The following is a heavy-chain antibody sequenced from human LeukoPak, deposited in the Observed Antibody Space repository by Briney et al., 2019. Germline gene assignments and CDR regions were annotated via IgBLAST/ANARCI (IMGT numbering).Heavy chain of an antibody. J-gene: IGHJ4*02. V-gene: IGHV4-39*07. Sequence: SETLSLTCTVSGGSISSSSYYWGWIRQPPGKGLEWIGSIYYSGSTNYNPSLKSRVTISVDTSKNQFSLKLSSVTAADTAVYYCARVFYSGDGYNFDYWGQGTLVTVSS. CDR3: ARVFYSGDGYNFDY. D-gene: IGHD5-24*01. CDR2: IYYSGST. CDR1: GGSISSSSYY.